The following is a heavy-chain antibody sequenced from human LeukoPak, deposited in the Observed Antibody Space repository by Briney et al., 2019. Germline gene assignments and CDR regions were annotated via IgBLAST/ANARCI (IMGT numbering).Heavy chain of an antibody. CDR3: ARAGSGHTSPSDY. J-gene: IGHJ4*02. CDR2: ISSSGSTI. V-gene: IGHV3-48*03. Sequence: QPGGSLRLSCAASGFTFSSYEMNWVRQAPGKGLEWVSYISSSGSTIYYADSVKGRFTISRDNAKNSLYLQMNRLRAEDTAVYYCARAGSGHTSPSDYWGQGTLVTVSS. D-gene: IGHD2-2*01. CDR1: GFTFSSYE.